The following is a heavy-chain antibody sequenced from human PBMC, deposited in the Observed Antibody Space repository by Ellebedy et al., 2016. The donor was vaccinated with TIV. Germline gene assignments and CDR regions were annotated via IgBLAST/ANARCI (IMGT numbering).Heavy chain of an antibody. CDR2: IRSKANNYAT. Sequence: PGGSLRLPCAPSGFTFSGSAMHWVRQASGKGLEWVGRIRSKANNYATAYAESVKGRFTISRDDSKNTAYLKMNSLKTEDTAVYYCMHLVVVAATGYWGQGTLVTVSS. D-gene: IGHD2-21*02. J-gene: IGHJ4*02. CDR3: MHLVVVAATGY. CDR1: GFTFSGSA. V-gene: IGHV3-73*01.